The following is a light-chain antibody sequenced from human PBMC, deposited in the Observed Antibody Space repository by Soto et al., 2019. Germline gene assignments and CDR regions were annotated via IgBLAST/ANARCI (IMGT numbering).Light chain of an antibody. CDR3: QHRSNWPPG. Sequence: IQTSQSASTPSGSVGNRVTITCRAGQTMSSWLAWYQQKPGKAPKLLIYKASTLKSGVPSRFSGSGSGTEFTLTISSLAPEDFAVYYCQHRSNWPPGFGQGTRLEI. V-gene: IGKV1-5*03. J-gene: IGKJ5*01. CDR1: QTMSSW. CDR2: KAS.